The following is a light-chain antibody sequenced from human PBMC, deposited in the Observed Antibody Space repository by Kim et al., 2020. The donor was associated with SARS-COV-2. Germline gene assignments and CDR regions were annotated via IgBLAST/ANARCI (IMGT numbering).Light chain of an antibody. CDR1: QNIGRY. CDR2: EVF. V-gene: IGKV3-11*01. Sequence: EIVLTQSPATLSFSPGDRAILSCRASQNIGRYLAWYQQRPGQAPRLLIYEVFNRAAGVPARFRGNGSETDFTLTITSLEPDDFAVYYCHHRANWPALTFRGGTKVDIK. CDR3: HHRANWPALT. J-gene: IGKJ4*01.